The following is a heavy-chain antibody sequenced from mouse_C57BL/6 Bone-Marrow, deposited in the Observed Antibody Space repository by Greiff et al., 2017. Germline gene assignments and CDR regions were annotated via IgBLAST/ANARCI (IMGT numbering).Heavy chain of an antibody. CDR2: IWSGGST. Sequence: VQLKESGPGLVQPSQSLSITCTVSGFSLTSYGVPWVRQSPGKGLEWLGAIWSGGSTAYNAAFISRLCISKYNSKSQVFIKMISLQADDTAINYRARRGLRRPRYYAMDDWGQGASVTV. CDR3: ARRGLRRPRYYAMDD. CDR1: GFSLTSYG. V-gene: IGHV2-2*01. D-gene: IGHD2-4*01. J-gene: IGHJ4*01.